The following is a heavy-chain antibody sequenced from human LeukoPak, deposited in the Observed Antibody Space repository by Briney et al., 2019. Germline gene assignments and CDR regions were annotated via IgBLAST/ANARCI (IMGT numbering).Heavy chain of an antibody. CDR2: IYYSGST. Sequence: SETLSLTCTVSGGSISSYYWSWIRQPPGKGLEWIGYIYYSGSTIYNPSLKSRVTISVDTSKNQFSLKLSSVTAADTAVYYCARDLTLTPAGLGYYYGMDVWGQGTTVTVSS. CDR1: GGSISSYY. J-gene: IGHJ6*02. CDR3: ARDLTLTPAGLGYYYGMDV. V-gene: IGHV4-59*01.